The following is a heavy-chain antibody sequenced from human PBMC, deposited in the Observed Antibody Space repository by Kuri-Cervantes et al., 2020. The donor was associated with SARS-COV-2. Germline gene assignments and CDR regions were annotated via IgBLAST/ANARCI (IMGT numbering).Heavy chain of an antibody. CDR3: ARDQRRYRANDAPYDF. V-gene: IGHV4-59*01. D-gene: IGHD1-26*01. J-gene: IGHJ4*02. CDR2: IYYSGST. Sequence: SGTLSPTWTVSGGPISSYYWSWIRQPPGKGLEWFRYIYYSGSTNYNPSLKSRVTISVDTSKNQFSLKPSTVTAADTAVYYCARDQRRYRANDAPYDFWGQGTLVTVSS. CDR1: GGPISSYY.